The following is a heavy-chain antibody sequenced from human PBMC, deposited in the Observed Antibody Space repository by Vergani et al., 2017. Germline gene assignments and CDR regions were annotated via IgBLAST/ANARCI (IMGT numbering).Heavy chain of an antibody. CDR2: IDEYGNRA. CDR1: GFSFNTYW. CDR3: VRTEYCTGIACNTRFDS. D-gene: IGHD2-8*02. Sequence: EVQLVESRGGSVQSGGSLRLSCVASGFSFNTYWMHWVRQVPGKGLMWVARIDEYGNRATYGDFETGRFTISRDNAKNTVFLQMNNLRADDAGVYYCVRTEYCTGIACNTRFDSWGQGALVTVSS. J-gene: IGHJ5*01. V-gene: IGHV3-74*03.